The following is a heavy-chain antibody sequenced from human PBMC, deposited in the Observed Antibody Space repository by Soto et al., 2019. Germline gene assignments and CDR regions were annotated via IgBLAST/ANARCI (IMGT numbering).Heavy chain of an antibody. CDR2: IYSSGTT. V-gene: IGHV4-59*01. D-gene: IGHD3-16*01. CDR1: GDSMAPYY. J-gene: IGHJ4*02. CDR3: ARTGGYARRPPDY. Sequence: QVQLHESGPGLVKPSETLSLTCTVSGDSMAPYYWTWIRQPPGGGLEWIGYIYSSGTTNYNPSLKSRVTISIDTSKNQFSLRLSSITAADTAVYYCARTGGYARRPPDYWGRGTLVTVSS.